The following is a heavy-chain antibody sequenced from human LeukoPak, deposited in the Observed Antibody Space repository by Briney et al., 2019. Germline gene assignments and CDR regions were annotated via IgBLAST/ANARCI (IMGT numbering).Heavy chain of an antibody. CDR2: IYYSGST. CDR1: GGSISSRYYY. D-gene: IGHD5-24*01. Sequence: PSETLSLTCTVSGGSISSRYYYWGWIRQPPGKGLEWIGSIYYSGSTYYNPSLKSRVTISVDMSKNQFSLKLSSVTAADTAVYYCAREEGRWLHQDYWGQGTLVTVSS. V-gene: IGHV4-39*07. J-gene: IGHJ4*02. CDR3: AREEGRWLHQDY.